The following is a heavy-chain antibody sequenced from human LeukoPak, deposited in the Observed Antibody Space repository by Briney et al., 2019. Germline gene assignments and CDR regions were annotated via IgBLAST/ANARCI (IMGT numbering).Heavy chain of an antibody. D-gene: IGHD5-12*01. V-gene: IGHV3-30-3*01. CDR1: GSTFSSYA. Sequence: PGGSLRLSCAASGSTFSSYAMHWVRQAPGKGLEWVAVILYDGSNKYYADSVKGRFTISRDNSKNTLYLQMNSLRAEDTAVYYCARDQYSGYIQLSGMDVWGQGTTVTVSS. CDR2: ILYDGSNK. J-gene: IGHJ6*02. CDR3: ARDQYSGYIQLSGMDV.